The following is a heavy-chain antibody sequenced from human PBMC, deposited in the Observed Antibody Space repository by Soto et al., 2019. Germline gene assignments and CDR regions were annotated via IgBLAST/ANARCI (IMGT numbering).Heavy chain of an antibody. CDR3: ARGKTAAAGAN. Sequence: QLQLQESGPGLVKPSETLSLTCTVSGGSISSSSYYWGWIRQPPGKGLEWIGSMYYSGSTYYNPSHQSRVTMSADTSKNQFSLNLSSATAGDTAVYYYARGKTAAAGANWGQGILVTVSS. J-gene: IGHJ4*02. CDR1: GGSISSSSYY. D-gene: IGHD6-13*01. CDR2: MYYSGST. V-gene: IGHV4-39*01.